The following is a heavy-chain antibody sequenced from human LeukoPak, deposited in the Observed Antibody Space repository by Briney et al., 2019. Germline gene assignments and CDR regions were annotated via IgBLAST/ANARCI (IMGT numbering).Heavy chain of an antibody. CDR3: ARPLMYYYGSETYFWFDP. CDR1: GFTFSSYW. D-gene: IGHD3-10*01. V-gene: IGHV3-7*01. J-gene: IGHJ5*02. Sequence: PGGSLRLSCAASGFTFSSYWMSWVRQAPGKGLEWVANIKHDGSVQYCVDSVKGRFTISRDNAKNSLSLQMNSLRAEDTAVYYCARPLMYYYGSETYFWFDPWGQGTLVTVSS. CDR2: IKHDGSVQ.